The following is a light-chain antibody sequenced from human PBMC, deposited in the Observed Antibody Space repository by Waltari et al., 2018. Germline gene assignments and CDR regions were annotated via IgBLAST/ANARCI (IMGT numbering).Light chain of an antibody. CDR1: SSDVGGYNS. CDR2: DVT. CDR3: SSYTSTRTLV. Sequence: QSALTQPASVSGTPGQSITISCTGTSSDVGGYNSVSWYQQHPGIAPKLLIYDVTYRPSWVSNRFSGSKSGNTASLTISGLQAEDEADYYCSSYTSTRTLVFGGGTKLTVL. V-gene: IGLV2-14*03. J-gene: IGLJ2*01.